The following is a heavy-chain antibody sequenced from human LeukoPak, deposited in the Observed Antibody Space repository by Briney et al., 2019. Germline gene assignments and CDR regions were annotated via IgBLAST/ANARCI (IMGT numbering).Heavy chain of an antibody. CDR1: GYTFTSYG. D-gene: IGHD3-9*01. CDR2: ISAYNGNT. CDR3: ARGRITAWSYYDILTEFDY. J-gene: IGHJ4*02. Sequence: ASVKVSCKASGYTFTSYGISWVRQAPGQGLEWMGWISAYNGNTNYAQKLQGRVTMTTDTSTSTAYMELRSLGSDDTAVYYCARGRITAWSYYDILTEFDYWGQGTLVTVSS. V-gene: IGHV1-18*04.